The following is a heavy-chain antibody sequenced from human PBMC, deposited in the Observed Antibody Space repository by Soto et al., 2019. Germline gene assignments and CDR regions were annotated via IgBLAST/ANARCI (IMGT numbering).Heavy chain of an antibody. D-gene: IGHD2-15*01. V-gene: IGHV6-1*01. J-gene: IGHJ4*02. Sequence: SQTLSLTCAISGDSVSSHSAAWNWIRQSPSRGLEWLGRTYYRSKWYNDYAVSVKSRIIINPDTSKNQFSLQLNSVTPEDTAVYYCARDDHCSGGSCYNLADYWGQGTPVIVSS. CDR1: GDSVSSHSAA. CDR2: TYYRSKWYN. CDR3: ARDDHCSGGSCYNLADY.